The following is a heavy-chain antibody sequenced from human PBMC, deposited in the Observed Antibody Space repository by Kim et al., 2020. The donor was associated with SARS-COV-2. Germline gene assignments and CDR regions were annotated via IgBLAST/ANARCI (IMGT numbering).Heavy chain of an antibody. D-gene: IGHD6-19*01. CDR1: GGSFSGYY. V-gene: IGHV4-34*01. CDR2: INHSGNT. CDR3: ARPGGTSAWTPFDY. Sequence: SETLSLTCAVYGGSFSGYYWSWIRQPPGKGLEWIGEINHSGNTNYNPSLPSLKSRVTISIDASKNHVSLRVSSVTAADTAVYYCARPGGTSAWTPFDYWGQGSLVTVSS. J-gene: IGHJ4*02.